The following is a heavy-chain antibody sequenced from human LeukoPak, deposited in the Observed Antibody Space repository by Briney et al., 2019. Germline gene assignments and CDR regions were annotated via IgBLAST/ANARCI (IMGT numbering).Heavy chain of an antibody. D-gene: IGHD4-23*01. V-gene: IGHV3-7*03. CDR1: GFTFSSYW. J-gene: IGHJ4*02. Sequence: GGSLRLSCAASGFTFSSYWMSWVRQAPGKGLEWVANIKQDASEKNYVDSVRGRFTISRDNAKKSLYLQMNSLRAEDTAVYYCARYHRYGYDYGGNTGFDYWGQGTLVTVSS. CDR2: IKQDASEK. CDR3: ARYHRYGYDYGGNTGFDY.